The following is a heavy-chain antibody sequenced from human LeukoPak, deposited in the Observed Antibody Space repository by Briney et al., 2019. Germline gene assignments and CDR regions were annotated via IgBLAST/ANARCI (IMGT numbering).Heavy chain of an antibody. V-gene: IGHV4-59*12. J-gene: IGHJ6*02. CDR3: ARGGDLPAYYYGMDV. Sequence: SETLSLTCTVSGGSISSYYWSWIRQPPGKGLEWIGYIYYSGSTNYNPSLKSRVTISVDTSKNQFSLKLSSVTAADTAVYYCARGGDLPAYYYGMDVWGQGTTVTVSS. D-gene: IGHD3-3*01. CDR1: GGSISSYY. CDR2: IYYSGST.